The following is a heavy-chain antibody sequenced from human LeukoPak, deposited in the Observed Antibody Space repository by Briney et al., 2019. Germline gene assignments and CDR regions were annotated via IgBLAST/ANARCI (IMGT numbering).Heavy chain of an antibody. V-gene: IGHV4-61*02. CDR1: GGSINSGSYF. CDR3: ARSNSGSYRELDY. J-gene: IGHJ4*02. D-gene: IGHD1-26*01. CDR2: IYTSGIT. Sequence: SETLSLTSTVSGGSINSGSYFWSWIRQPAGKGLEWIGRIYTSGITNYNSSLMSRATISIDTSKNQFSLKLSSVTAADTAVYYCARSNSGSYRELDYWGQGALVTVSS.